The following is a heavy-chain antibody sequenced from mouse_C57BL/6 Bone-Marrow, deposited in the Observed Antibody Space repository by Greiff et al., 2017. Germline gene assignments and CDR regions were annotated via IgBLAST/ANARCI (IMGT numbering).Heavy chain of an antibody. Sequence: VQLKQSGGGLVKPGGSLKLSCAASGFTFSSYAMSWVRQTPEKRLEWVATISDGGSYTYYPDNVKGRFTISRDNAKNNLYLQMSHLKSEDTAMYYCARSWFAYWGQGTLVTVSA. V-gene: IGHV5-4*01. CDR1: GFTFSSYA. CDR2: ISDGGSYT. J-gene: IGHJ3*01. CDR3: ARSWFAY.